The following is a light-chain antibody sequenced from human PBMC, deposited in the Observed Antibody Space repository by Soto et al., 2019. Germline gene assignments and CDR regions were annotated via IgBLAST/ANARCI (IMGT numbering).Light chain of an antibody. CDR3: QQYATKT. Sequence: EIVLTQSPGTLSLSPGERATLSCRASQSVSSSYLAWYQQKPGQAPRLLIYGASSRATGIPDRFSGSGSGKDFTLTISRLEPEDFAVYYCQQYATKTFGQGTKVDIK. CDR1: QSVSSSY. CDR2: GAS. J-gene: IGKJ1*01. V-gene: IGKV3-20*01.